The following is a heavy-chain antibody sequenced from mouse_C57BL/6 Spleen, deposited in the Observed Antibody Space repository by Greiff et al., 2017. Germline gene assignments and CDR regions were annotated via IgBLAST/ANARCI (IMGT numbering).Heavy chain of an antibody. CDR2: ILPGSGST. V-gene: IGHV1-9*01. J-gene: IGHJ3*01. CDR3: SRGSSGYGWFAY. Sequence: QVQLQQSGAELMKPGASVKLSCKAPGYTFPGYWIEGVKQRPGNGLEWIGEILPGSGSTNYNEKFKGKATFTSATSANTAYMQLSSLTTEDSAIYYCSRGSSGYGWFAYWGQGTLVTVSA. D-gene: IGHD3-2*02. CDR1: GYTFPGYW.